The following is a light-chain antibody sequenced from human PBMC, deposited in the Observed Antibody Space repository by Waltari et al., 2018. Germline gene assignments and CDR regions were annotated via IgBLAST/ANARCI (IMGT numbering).Light chain of an antibody. V-gene: IGLV1-47*01. CDR2: RNN. Sequence: QSVLTQPPSVSGTPGQRVTISCSGSSSNIGSNYVHWYQHLPGTAPKLLIYRNNPRPSGVPDRFSGSKSCTSASLAISGLRSEDEADYYCAAWDDSLSGWVFGGGPKLTVL. J-gene: IGLJ3*02. CDR3: AAWDDSLSGWV. CDR1: SSNIGSNY.